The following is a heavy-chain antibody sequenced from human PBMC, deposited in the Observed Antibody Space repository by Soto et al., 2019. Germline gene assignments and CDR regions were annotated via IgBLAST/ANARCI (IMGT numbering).Heavy chain of an antibody. V-gene: IGHV1-18*01. CDR1: GYTFTNYG. J-gene: IGHJ6*02. CDR2: ISTSNSNT. CDR3: ARPPQVTRSYYCNGLDV. Sequence: QVQLVQSGGEVKKPGAAVMVSCKASGYTFTNYGISWVRQAPGQGLEWMGWISTSNSNTAYAQKFQDRVTMTTDTSTSTAYMALRSLRPDDTAVYYCARPPQVTRSYYCNGLDVWGQGTTVTVSS. D-gene: IGHD5-18*01.